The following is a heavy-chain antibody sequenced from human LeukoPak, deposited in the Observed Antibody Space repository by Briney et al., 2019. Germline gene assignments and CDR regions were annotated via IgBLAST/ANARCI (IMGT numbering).Heavy chain of an antibody. Sequence: GASVKVSCKASGYTFTGYYMHWVRQAPGQGLEWMGWINPNSGGTNYAQKLQGRVTMTRDTSISTAYMELSRLRSDDAAVYYCARARGIKYSSSWDGGPLDYWGQGTLVTVSS. J-gene: IGHJ4*02. CDR3: ARARGIKYSSSWDGGPLDY. D-gene: IGHD6-13*01. CDR1: GYTFTGYY. CDR2: INPNSGGT. V-gene: IGHV1-2*02.